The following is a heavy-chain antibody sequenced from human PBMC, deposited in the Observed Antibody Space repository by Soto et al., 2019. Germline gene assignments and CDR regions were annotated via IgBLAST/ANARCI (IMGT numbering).Heavy chain of an antibody. V-gene: IGHV3-64D*06. CDR3: VKTRSLSGTRYYFDY. CDR2: ISSNGGST. Sequence: LRLSCSASGFTFSSYAMHWVRQAPGKGLEYVSAISSNGGSTYYADSVKGRFTISRDNSKNTLYLQMSSLRAEDTAVYYCVKTRSLSGTRYYFDYWGQGTLVTVSS. D-gene: IGHD1-1*01. J-gene: IGHJ4*02. CDR1: GFTFSSYA.